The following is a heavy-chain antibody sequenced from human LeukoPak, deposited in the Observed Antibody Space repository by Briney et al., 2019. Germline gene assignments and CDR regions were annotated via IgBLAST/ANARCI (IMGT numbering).Heavy chain of an antibody. D-gene: IGHD5-12*01. Sequence: PGGSLRLSCEASGFTFSSYAMSWVRQAPGKGLEWVSAISGSGGSTYYADSVKGRFTISRDNSKNTLYLQMNSLRAEDTAVYYCAKVVAATILYYFDYWGQGTLVTVSS. V-gene: IGHV3-23*01. J-gene: IGHJ4*02. CDR1: GFTFSSYA. CDR3: AKVVAATILYYFDY. CDR2: ISGSGGST.